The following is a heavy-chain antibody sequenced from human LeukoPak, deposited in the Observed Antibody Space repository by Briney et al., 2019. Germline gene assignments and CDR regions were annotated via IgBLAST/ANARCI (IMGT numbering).Heavy chain of an antibody. CDR3: ARGVGTGYTDH. CDR2: VSGSGST. D-gene: IGHD3-9*01. J-gene: IGHJ4*02. CDR1: GFTVSSTY. V-gene: IGHV3-53*01. Sequence: GGSLRLSCAASGFTVSSTYMTWVRQAPGKGLEWVSIVSGSGSTYYADSVKGRFTISRDNSKNTLYLQMNSLIVDDTAIYYCARGVGTGYTDHWGQGTLVSVSS.